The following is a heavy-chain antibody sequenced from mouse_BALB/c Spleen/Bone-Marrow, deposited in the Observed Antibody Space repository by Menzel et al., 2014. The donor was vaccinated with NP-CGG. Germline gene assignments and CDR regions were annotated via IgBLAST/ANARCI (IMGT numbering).Heavy chain of an antibody. CDR2: INSDGGST. CDR1: EYEFPSHD. D-gene: IGHD2-4*01. Sequence: EVQLQQSGGGLVQPGESLKLSCESNEYEFPSHDMSWVRKTPEKRLELVAAINSDGGSTYYPDTMERRFIISRDNTKXTLYLQMSSLRSEDTALYYCARRGDYDWFAYWGQGTQVTVSA. CDR3: ARRGDYDWFAY. V-gene: IGHV5-2*01. J-gene: IGHJ3*01.